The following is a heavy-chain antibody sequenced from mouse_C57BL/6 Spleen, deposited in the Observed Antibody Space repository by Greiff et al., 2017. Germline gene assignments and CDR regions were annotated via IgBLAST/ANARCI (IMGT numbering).Heavy chain of an antibody. J-gene: IGHJ4*01. CDR1: GYAFTNYL. CDR2: INPGSGGT. D-gene: IGHD1-1*01. CDR3: ARRGTTVGYAMDY. V-gene: IGHV1-54*01. Sequence: QVQLKESGAELVRPGTSVTVSCKASGYAFTNYLIEWVQQWPGQGLEWIGVINPGSGGTNYNEKFKGKATLTADKSSSTAYMQLSSLAAEDSAVYFCARRGTTVGYAMDYWGQGTSVTVSS.